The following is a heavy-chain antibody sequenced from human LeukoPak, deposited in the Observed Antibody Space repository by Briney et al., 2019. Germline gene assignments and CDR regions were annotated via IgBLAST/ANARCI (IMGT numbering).Heavy chain of an antibody. V-gene: IGHV4-30-4*08. CDR1: GGSISSGDYY. CDR2: IYYSGST. Sequence: SETLSLTCTVSGGSISSGDYYWSWIRQPPGKGLEWIGYIYYSGSTYYNPSLKSRVTISVDTSKNQFSLKLSSVTAADTAVYYCARVREGYSSSWTPNWFDPWGQGTLVTVSS. CDR3: ARVREGYSSSWTPNWFDP. D-gene: IGHD6-13*01. J-gene: IGHJ5*02.